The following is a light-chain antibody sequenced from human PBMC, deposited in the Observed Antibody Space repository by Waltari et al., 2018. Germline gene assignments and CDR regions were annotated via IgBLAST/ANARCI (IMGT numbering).Light chain of an antibody. CDR1: QSVTL. Sequence: QLTQSPSTLPASLGDRTTITCRASQSVTLMAWYKQKPGKDPKLLLFKTSFAESGVPLRFRGCGSGADCSLAINGRQADEYVTFFCQQFDPSSPVTFGGGTTV. CDR3: QQFDPSSPVT. J-gene: IGKJ4*02. V-gene: IGKV1-5*03. CDR2: KTS.